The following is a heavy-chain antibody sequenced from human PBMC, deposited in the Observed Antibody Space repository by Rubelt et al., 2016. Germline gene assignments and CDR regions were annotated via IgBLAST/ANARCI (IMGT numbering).Heavy chain of an antibody. J-gene: IGHJ6*02. V-gene: IGHV4-39*02. D-gene: IGHD7-27*01. Sequence: QLPLQESGPGLVKPSETLSLTCTVSGGSIRSSSYYWGWLRQPPGKGLEWIGRLSYSGSTYLNPTPTSPVTISVDTPKNKLALSGDSVTAADTAVYYCARDKNWESDYYYAMDVWGQGTTVTVSS. CDR3: ARDKNWESDYYYAMDV. CDR1: GGSIRSSSYY. CDR2: LSYSGST.